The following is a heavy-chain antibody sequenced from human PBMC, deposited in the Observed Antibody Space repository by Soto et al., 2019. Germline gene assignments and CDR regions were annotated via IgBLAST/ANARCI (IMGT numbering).Heavy chain of an antibody. Sequence: ASETLTLTCTASGFIISSYSIRCWGRAPPGEGLGWTARRSYSGTTYYDPSVKGRVTISVDTSKNQLSLQLSTVTAADTAVYYCVRTNITSQYGGGYVDSWGQGTLVTVSS. J-gene: IGHJ4*02. CDR2: RSYSGTT. V-gene: IGHV4-39*01. CDR1: GFIISSYSI. D-gene: IGHD2-2*01. CDR3: VRTNITSQYGGGYVDS.